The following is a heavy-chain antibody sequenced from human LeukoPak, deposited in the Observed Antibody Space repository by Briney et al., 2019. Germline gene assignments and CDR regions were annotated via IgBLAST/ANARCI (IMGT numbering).Heavy chain of an antibody. J-gene: IGHJ4*02. Sequence: PGGSLRLSCVASGXTFNSYSMNWVRQAPGKGQEWVSYISSSSVTIYYADSVMGRFTISRDNAKNSLYLQMNSLRDEDTAVYYCARHIAVAGTWAYDYWGQGTLVTVSS. CDR1: GXTFNSYS. V-gene: IGHV3-48*02. D-gene: IGHD6-19*01. CDR2: ISSSSVTI. CDR3: ARHIAVAGTWAYDY.